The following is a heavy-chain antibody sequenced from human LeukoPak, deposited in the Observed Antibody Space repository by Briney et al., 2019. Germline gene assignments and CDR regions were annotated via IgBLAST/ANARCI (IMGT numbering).Heavy chain of an antibody. CDR3: AREEGALDY. CDR2: ISSSGSTI. V-gene: IGHV3-48*03. J-gene: IGHJ4*02. CDR1: GFILSSYE. D-gene: IGHD1-26*01. Sequence: GGSLRLSCAASGFILSSYEMNWVRQAPGKGPEWVSYISSSGSTIYYADSVKGRFTISRDNAKNSLYLQMNSLRAEDTAVYYCAREEGALDYWGQGTLVTVSS.